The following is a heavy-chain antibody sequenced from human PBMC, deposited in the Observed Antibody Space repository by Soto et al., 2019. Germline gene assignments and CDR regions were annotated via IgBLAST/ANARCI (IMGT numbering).Heavy chain of an antibody. CDR1: GGSSSSYY. J-gene: IGHJ6*02. CDR3: AREQWLVLGDYYGMDV. CDR2: IYYSGST. D-gene: IGHD6-19*01. V-gene: IGHV4-59*01. Sequence: PSETLSLTCTVSGGSSSSYYWSWIRQPPGKGLEWIGYIYYSGSTNYNPSLKSRVTISVDTSKNQFSLKLSSVTAADTAVYYCAREQWLVLGDYYGMDVWGQGTTVTVSS.